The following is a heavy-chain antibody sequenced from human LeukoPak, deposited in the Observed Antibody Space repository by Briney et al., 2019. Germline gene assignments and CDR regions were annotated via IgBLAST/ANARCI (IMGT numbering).Heavy chain of an antibody. CDR3: ARQAGYFDWLDY. CDR1: GYSISSGSY. V-gene: IGHV4-38-2*01. D-gene: IGHD3-9*01. CDR2: IYHSGST. J-gene: IGHJ4*02. Sequence: SETLSLTCAVSGYSISSGSYWGWIRQPPGKGLEWIGSIYHSGSTYYNPSLKSRVTISVDTSKNQFSLKLSSVTAADTAVYYCARQAGYFDWLDYWGQGTLVTVSS.